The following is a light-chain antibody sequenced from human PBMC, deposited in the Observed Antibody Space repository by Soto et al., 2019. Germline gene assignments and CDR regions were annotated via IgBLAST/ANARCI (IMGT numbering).Light chain of an antibody. Sequence: QSALTQPASVSGSPGQSITISCTGTSSDVGSGNVVSWYQHYPGKAPQLMIYEAFQRPSGVSSRFSGSKFGNTASLTISGLQAEDEADYYCCSHAGSDTDVFGTGTKLTVL. V-gene: IGLV2-23*01. CDR3: CSHAGSDTDV. CDR1: SSDVGSGNV. CDR2: EAF. J-gene: IGLJ1*01.